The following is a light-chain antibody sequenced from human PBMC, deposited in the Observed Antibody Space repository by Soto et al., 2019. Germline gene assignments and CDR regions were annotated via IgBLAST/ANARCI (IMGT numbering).Light chain of an antibody. Sequence: DIQMTQSPSSLSASVGDTVTITCRASQSIGKHLNWYQQKPGKAPKFLIYSVSSLQSGVPSRFSGSGSGTDFTLTINSLQPEDFAPYYCQQGYTSAITFGQGTRLEI. V-gene: IGKV1-39*01. CDR3: QQGYTSAIT. CDR2: SVS. J-gene: IGKJ5*01. CDR1: QSIGKH.